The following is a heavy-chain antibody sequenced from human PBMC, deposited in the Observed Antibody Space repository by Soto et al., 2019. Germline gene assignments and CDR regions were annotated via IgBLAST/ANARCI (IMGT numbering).Heavy chain of an antibody. V-gene: IGHV3-21*01. Sequence: GGSLRLSCAASGFTFSSYSMNWVRQAPGKGLEWVSSISSSSSSYIYYADSVKGRFTISRDNAKNSLYLQMNSLRAEDTAVYYCARAPDGPNSSSWYYYYYYGMDVWGQGTTVTVSS. J-gene: IGHJ6*02. CDR1: GFTFSSYS. CDR2: ISSSSSSYI. D-gene: IGHD6-13*01. CDR3: ARAPDGPNSSSWYYYYYYGMDV.